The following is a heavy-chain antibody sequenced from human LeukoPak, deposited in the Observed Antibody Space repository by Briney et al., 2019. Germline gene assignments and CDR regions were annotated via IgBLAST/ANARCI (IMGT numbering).Heavy chain of an antibody. V-gene: IGHV4-61*02. CDR2: IYNSGST. Sequence: SQTLSLTCTVSGGSISSGGYYWSWIRQPAGKGLEGIGRIYNSGSTNYNPSLKSRVTMSVDTSKNQFSLKLSSVTAADTAVYYCAASITIFGVVTAEFQHWGQGTLVTVSS. D-gene: IGHD3-3*01. CDR1: GGSISSGGYY. CDR3: AASITIFGVVTAEFQH. J-gene: IGHJ1*01.